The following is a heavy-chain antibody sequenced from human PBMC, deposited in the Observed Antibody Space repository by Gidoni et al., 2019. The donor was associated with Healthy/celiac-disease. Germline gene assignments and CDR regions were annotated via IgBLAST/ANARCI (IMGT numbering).Heavy chain of an antibody. CDR1: GFTFSSHD. J-gene: IGHJ6*02. CDR3: ARHGAQRGGMDV. CDR2: IGTAGDT. D-gene: IGHD2-2*01. V-gene: IGHV3-13*01. Sequence: EVQLVESGGGLVQPGGSLRLSCAASGFTFSSHDMQWVRQATGKGLEWVSAIGTAGDTYYPGSVKGRFTISRENAKNSLYLQMNSLRAGDTAVYYCARHGAQRGGMDVWGQGTTVTVSS.